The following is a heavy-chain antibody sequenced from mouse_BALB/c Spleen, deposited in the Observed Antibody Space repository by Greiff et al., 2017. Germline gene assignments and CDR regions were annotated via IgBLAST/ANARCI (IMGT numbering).Heavy chain of an antibody. CDR3: ARDHYYGSSYGN. Sequence: EVQRVESGGGLVKPGGSLKLSCAASGFTFSDYYMYWVRQTPEKRLEWVATISDGGSYTYYPDSVKGRFTISRDNAKNNLYLQMSSLKSEDTAMYYCARDHYYGSSYGNWGQGTSVTVSS. D-gene: IGHD1-1*01. CDR2: ISDGGSYT. J-gene: IGHJ4*01. V-gene: IGHV5-4*02. CDR1: GFTFSDYY.